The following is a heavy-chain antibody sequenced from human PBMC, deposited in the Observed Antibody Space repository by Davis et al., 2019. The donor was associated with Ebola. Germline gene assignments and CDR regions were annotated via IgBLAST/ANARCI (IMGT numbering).Heavy chain of an antibody. CDR1: GFTFSSYA. J-gene: IGHJ4*02. D-gene: IGHD1-26*01. Sequence: GESLKISCSASGFTFSSYAMHWVRQAPGKGLEYVSAISSNGGSTYYADSVKGRFTISRDNAKNTLYLQMNSLRDDDTAVYYCAREGKVGATDLWGQGTLVTVSS. CDR2: ISSNGGST. CDR3: AREGKVGATDL. V-gene: IGHV3-64*04.